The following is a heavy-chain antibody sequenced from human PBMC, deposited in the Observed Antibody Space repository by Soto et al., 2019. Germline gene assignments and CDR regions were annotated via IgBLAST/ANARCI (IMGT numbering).Heavy chain of an antibody. CDR3: LRDDVGVVIAY. CDR2: IDSDGNSK. Sequence: GGSLRLSCAASGFTFSSYWMHWVRQVPGKGLVWVSHIDSDGNSKTYADSVKGRFTISRDNAKNTVYLQMNSLRAEDTAVYYCLRDDVGVVIAYWSLGTLVPVSS. V-gene: IGHV3-74*03. J-gene: IGHJ4*02. CDR1: GFTFSSYW. D-gene: IGHD2-21*01.